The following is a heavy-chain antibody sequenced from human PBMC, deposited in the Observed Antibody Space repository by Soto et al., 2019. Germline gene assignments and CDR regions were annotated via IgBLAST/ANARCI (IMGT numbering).Heavy chain of an antibody. CDR1: GGSFSGYY. J-gene: IGHJ4*02. V-gene: IGHV4-34*01. Sequence: SETLSLSCAVYGGSFSGYYWSWIRQPPGKGLEWIGEINHSGSTNYNPSLKSRVTISVDTSKNQFSLKLSSVTAADTAVYYCARRGASGATEPTNFDYWGQGTLVTVSS. CDR2: INHSGST. D-gene: IGHD1-26*01. CDR3: ARRGASGATEPTNFDY.